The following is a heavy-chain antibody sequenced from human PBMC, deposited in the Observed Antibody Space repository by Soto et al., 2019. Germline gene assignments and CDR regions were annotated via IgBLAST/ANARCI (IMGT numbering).Heavy chain of an antibody. J-gene: IGHJ6*03. D-gene: IGHD3-10*01. CDR3: AKVSGVYGSGRSIYYYYYMDV. CDR1: GFTFSSYG. V-gene: IGHV3-30*18. Sequence: GGSLRLSCAASGFTFSSYGMHWVRQAPGKGLEWVAVISYDGSNKYYADSVKGRFTISRDNSKNTLYLQMNSLRAEDTAVYYCAKVSGVYGSGRSIYYYYYMDVWGKGTTVTVSS. CDR2: ISYDGSNK.